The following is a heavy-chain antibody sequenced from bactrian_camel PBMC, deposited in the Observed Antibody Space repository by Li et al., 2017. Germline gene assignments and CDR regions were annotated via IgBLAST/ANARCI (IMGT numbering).Heavy chain of an antibody. Sequence: VQLVESGGGLVQPGSSLRVSCAAAGFAFDDYEMTWVRQAPGKGLEWVSRIDSSGLRTYYTDSVKGRFTISRDNAKNTVYLQMNSLKLEDTAVYYCLQWFFGYWGQGTQVTVS. CDR1: GFAFDDYE. V-gene: IGHV3S36*01. CDR3: LQWFFGY. J-gene: IGHJ6*01. CDR2: IDSSGLRT.